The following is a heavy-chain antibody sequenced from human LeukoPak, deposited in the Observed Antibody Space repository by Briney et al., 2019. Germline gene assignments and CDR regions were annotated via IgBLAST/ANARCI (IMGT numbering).Heavy chain of an antibody. CDR2: INPSGGST. V-gene: IGHV1-46*01. Sequence: GASVKVSCKASGYTFTGYYMHWVRQAPGQGLEWMGIINPSGGSTSYAQKFQGRVTMTRDTSTSTVYMELSSLRSEDTAVYYCARFAVHRRIAVDGQFGLDYWGQGTLVTVSS. J-gene: IGHJ4*02. CDR1: GYTFTGYY. D-gene: IGHD6-19*01. CDR3: ARFAVHRRIAVDGQFGLDY.